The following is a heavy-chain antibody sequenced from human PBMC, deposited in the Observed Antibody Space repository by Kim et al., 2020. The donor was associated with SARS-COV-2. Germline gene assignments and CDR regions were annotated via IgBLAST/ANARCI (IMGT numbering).Heavy chain of an antibody. CDR2: ISGSGGST. V-gene: IGHV3-23*01. CDR1: GFTFSSYA. J-gene: IGHJ4*02. Sequence: GGSLRLSCAASGFTFSSYAMSWVRQAPGKGLEWVSAISGSGGSTYYADSVKGRFTISRDNSKNTLYLQMNSLRAEDTAVYYCAKIALRWELLDGNYFDYWGQGTLVTVSS. CDR3: AKIALRWELLDGNYFDY. D-gene: IGHD1-26*01.